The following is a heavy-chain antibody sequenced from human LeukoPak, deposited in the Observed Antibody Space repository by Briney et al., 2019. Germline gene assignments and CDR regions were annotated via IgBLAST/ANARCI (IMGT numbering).Heavy chain of an antibody. CDR1: GGSISSSSYY. J-gene: IGHJ5*02. CDR2: IYYSGST. CDR3: ARASWYGNWFDP. V-gene: IGHV4-39*07. D-gene: IGHD6-13*01. Sequence: PSETLSLTCTVSGGSISSSSYYWGWIRQPPGKGLEWIGSIYYSGSTYYNPSLKSRVTISVDTSKNQFSLKLSSVTAADTAVYYCARASWYGNWFDPWGQGTLVTVSS.